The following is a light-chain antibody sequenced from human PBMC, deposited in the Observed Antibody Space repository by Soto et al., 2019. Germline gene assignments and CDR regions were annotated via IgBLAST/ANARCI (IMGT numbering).Light chain of an antibody. Sequence: DVVMTQSPLSLSATLGQPASISCRSSQSLVHSDGNTYFLWLQQRPGQSPRRRIYKVSTRDAGAPDRFGGSGSGVDFTRKISRVEVEDVGVYYCLQATHRPYTFGQGTNLEIK. CDR2: KVS. V-gene: IGKV2-30*02. CDR3: LQATHRPYT. J-gene: IGKJ2*01. CDR1: QSLVHSDGNTY.